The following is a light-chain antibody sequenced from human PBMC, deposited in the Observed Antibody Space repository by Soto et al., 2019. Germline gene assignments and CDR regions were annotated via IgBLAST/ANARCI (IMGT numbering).Light chain of an antibody. J-gene: IGKJ1*01. V-gene: IGKV1-39*01. CDR1: QSISSY. CDR3: HHSYSNCT. Sequence: DIQMTQSPSSLSASVGDRVTITCRASQSISSYLNWYQQKPGKAPKLLIYAASSLQSGVPSRFPGSGSGTDFTLPIRSLQPEDFATYSCHHSYSNCTFGQGTKVDIK. CDR2: AAS.